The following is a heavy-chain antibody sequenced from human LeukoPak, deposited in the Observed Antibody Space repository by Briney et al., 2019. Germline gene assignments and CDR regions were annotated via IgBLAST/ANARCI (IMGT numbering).Heavy chain of an antibody. CDR1: GYSFTTYW. Sequence: GESLKISCKGSGYSFTTYWIAWVRQMPGKGLEWMGIIYPGDSDTRYSPSFQGQVTISADKSISTAYLQWSSLTASDTAMYYCARGYYYGSGSFSDCFDPWGQGTLVTVSS. V-gene: IGHV5-51*01. D-gene: IGHD3-10*01. CDR2: IYPGDSDT. CDR3: ARGYYYGSGSFSDCFDP. J-gene: IGHJ5*02.